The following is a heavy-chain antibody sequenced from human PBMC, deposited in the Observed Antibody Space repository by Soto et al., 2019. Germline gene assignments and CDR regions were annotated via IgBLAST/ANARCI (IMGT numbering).Heavy chain of an antibody. V-gene: IGHV1-3*01. CDR3: ARDQENYYDSSGYYTRYSYFDY. D-gene: IGHD3-22*01. J-gene: IGHJ4*02. CDR1: GYTFTRYA. Sequence: ASVKVSCKASGYTFTRYAMHWVRQAPGQRLEWMGWINAGNGNTKYSQKFQGRVTITRDTSASTAYMELSSLRSEDTAVYYCARDQENYYDSSGYYTRYSYFDYWGQGTLVTVSS. CDR2: INAGNGNT.